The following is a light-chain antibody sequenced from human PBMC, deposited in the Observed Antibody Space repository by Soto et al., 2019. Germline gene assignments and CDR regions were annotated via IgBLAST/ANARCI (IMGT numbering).Light chain of an antibody. V-gene: IGKV3-11*01. CDR1: QRVSSF. CDR2: DVS. Sequence: ESVLTQSPATVSLYPVERATLSCRASQRVSSFLSWYQQKPGQAPRLLIYDVSKRATGIPARFSGSGSGTDFTLTINTLEPEDFAVYYCQQHSNWFSWSFGQGTKVDI. CDR3: QQHSNWFSWS. J-gene: IGKJ1*01.